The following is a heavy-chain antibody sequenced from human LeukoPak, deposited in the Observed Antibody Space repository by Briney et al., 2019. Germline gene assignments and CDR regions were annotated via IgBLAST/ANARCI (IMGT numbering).Heavy chain of an antibody. V-gene: IGHV1-69*05. Sequence: SVKVSCKASGGTFSSYAISWVRQAPGQGLEWMGGIIPIFGTANYAQKFQGRVTITTDESASTAYMELSSLRSEDAAVYYCAREEYCSGGSCYSGYSYYFDYWGQGTLVTVSS. CDR3: AREEYCSGGSCYSGYSYYFDY. D-gene: IGHD2-15*01. CDR1: GGTFSSYA. CDR2: IIPIFGTA. J-gene: IGHJ4*02.